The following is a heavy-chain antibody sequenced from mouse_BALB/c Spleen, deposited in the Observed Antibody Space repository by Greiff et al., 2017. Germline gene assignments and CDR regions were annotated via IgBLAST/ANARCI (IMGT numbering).Heavy chain of an antibody. CDR1: GFTFSDYY. CDR2: ISDGGSYT. V-gene: IGHV5-4*02. J-gene: IGHJ4*01. CDR3: ARDKEDY. Sequence: EVKLMESGGGLVKPGGSLKLSCAASGFTFSDYYMYWVRQTPEKRLEWVATISDGGSYTYYPDSVKGRFTISRDNAKNNLYLQMSSLKSEDTAMYYCARDKEDYWGQGTSVTVSS.